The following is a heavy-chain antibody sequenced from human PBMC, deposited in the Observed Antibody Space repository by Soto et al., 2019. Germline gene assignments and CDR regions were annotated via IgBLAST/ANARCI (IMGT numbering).Heavy chain of an antibody. V-gene: IGHV2-5*02. CDR2: IYWDDDK. D-gene: IGHD1-20*01. J-gene: IGHJ4*02. Sequence: QITFKESGPTLVKTTQTLTLTCTFSGFSLSTSGVGVGWIRQHPGKALEWLALIYWDDDKPYNPSLKSRLTIIKDTSKNPVVLTMTNIDPVDTATYFWVHHYNWNFGDYWGQGTLVTVSS. CDR1: GFSLSTSGVG. CDR3: VHHYNWNFGDY.